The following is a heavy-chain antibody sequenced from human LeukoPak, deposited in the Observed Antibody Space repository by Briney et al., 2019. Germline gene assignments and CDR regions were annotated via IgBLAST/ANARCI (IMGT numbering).Heavy chain of an antibody. V-gene: IGHV1-18*01. CDR3: ARTYYYGSGSYHGGGTFDY. CDR1: GYTSTSYG. Sequence: GASVKVSCKASGYTSTSYGISWVRQAPGQGLEWMGWISAYNGNTNYAQKLQGRVTMTTDTSTSTAYMELRSLRSDDTAVYYCARTYYYGSGSYHGGGTFDYWGQGTLVTVSS. CDR2: ISAYNGNT. D-gene: IGHD3-10*01. J-gene: IGHJ4*02.